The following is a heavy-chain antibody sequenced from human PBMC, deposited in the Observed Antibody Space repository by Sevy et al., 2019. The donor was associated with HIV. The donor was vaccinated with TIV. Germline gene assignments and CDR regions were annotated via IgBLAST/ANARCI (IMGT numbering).Heavy chain of an antibody. CDR2: NYTSGST. D-gene: IGHD3-10*01. CDR3: ARESCGSGVDY. V-gene: IGHV4-4*07. J-gene: IGHJ4*02. CDR1: GGSISSYY. Sequence: SETLSLTCTVSGGSISSYYWSWIRQPAGKGREWIGRNYTSGSTNNNPSLKSRVTMSVDTSKNQFSLKLSSVTAADTAVYYCARESCGSGVDYWGQGTLVTVSS.